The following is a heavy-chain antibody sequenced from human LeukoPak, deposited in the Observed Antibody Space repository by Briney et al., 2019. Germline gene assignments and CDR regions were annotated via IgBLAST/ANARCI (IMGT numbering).Heavy chain of an antibody. D-gene: IGHD3-22*01. J-gene: IGHJ6*02. CDR3: AREGRDYDSSGYPYYYYSMDV. V-gene: IGHV4-61*02. Sequence: SDTLSLTCTVSGGSISSGSYYWSWIRQPAGKGLEWIGRLYTTGSTNYNPSLKSRVTISGDTSKNQFSLKLSSVTAADTAVYYCAREGRDYDSSGYPYYYYSMDVWGQGTTVPVSS. CDR1: GGSISSGSYY. CDR2: LYTTGST.